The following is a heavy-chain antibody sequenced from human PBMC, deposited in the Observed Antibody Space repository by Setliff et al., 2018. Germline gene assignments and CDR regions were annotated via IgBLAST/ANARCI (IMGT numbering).Heavy chain of an antibody. CDR1: GYTFISYG. V-gene: IGHV1-18*01. Sequence: ASVKVSCKASGYTFISYGISWVRQAPGQGLEWMGWISAYNGNKDYAQNFQGRVTMTTDTFTSTADMEMRSLRSDDTAVYFCVRVPRLEWIMPTFDYWGQGTLVTVSS. D-gene: IGHD3-3*01. J-gene: IGHJ4*02. CDR3: VRVPRLEWIMPTFDY. CDR2: ISAYNGNK.